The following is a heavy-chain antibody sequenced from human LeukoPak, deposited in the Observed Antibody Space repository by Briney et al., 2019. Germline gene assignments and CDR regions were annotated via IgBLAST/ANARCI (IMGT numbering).Heavy chain of an antibody. CDR3: AKGYYASGSYGWFDP. D-gene: IGHD3-10*01. CDR1: GFTFSSYS. CDR2: ISSSSSTI. J-gene: IGHJ5*02. V-gene: IGHV3-48*01. Sequence: GGSLRLSCAASGFTFSSYSMNWVRQAPGKGLEWVSYISSSSSTIYYADSVKGRFTISRDNAKNSLYLQMNSLRAEDTAVYYCAKGYYASGSYGWFDPWGQGTLVTVSS.